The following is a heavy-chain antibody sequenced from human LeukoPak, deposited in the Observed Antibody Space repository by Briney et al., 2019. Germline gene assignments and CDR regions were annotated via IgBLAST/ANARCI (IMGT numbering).Heavy chain of an antibody. CDR3: ARAGYGDSDFDY. V-gene: IGHV4-38-2*02. J-gene: IGHJ4*02. Sequence: PSETLSLTCTVSGYSISTSYYWGWIRQPPGKGLEWIGSIYHSGNTYYNPSLKSRVTISVDTSKNQFSLKLNSVTAADTAVYYCARAGYGDSDFDYWGQGTLVTVSS. CDR1: GYSISTSYY. D-gene: IGHD4-17*01. CDR2: IYHSGNT.